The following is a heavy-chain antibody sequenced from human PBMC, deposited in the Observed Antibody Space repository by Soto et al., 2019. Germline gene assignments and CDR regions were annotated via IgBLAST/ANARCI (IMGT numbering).Heavy chain of an antibody. D-gene: IGHD3-22*01. Sequence: QLQLQESGSGLVKPSQTLSLTCAVSGGSISSGGYSWSWIQQPPGKGLEWIGYIYHSGSTYYNPSLKSRVTISVDRSKNQFSLKLSSVTAADTAVYYCAREVLYDSSGYYYFDYWGQGTLVTVSS. CDR1: GGSISSGGYS. CDR2: IYHSGST. CDR3: AREVLYDSSGYYYFDY. J-gene: IGHJ4*02. V-gene: IGHV4-30-2*01.